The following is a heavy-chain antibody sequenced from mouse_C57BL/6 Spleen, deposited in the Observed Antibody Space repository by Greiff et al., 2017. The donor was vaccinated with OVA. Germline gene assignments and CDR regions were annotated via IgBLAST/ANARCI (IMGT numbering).Heavy chain of an antibody. V-gene: IGHV1-55*01. J-gene: IGHJ1*03. CDR2: IYPGSGST. CDR1: GYTFTSYG. D-gene: IGHD2-4*01. CDR3: ASGGLRRDWDFDV. Sequence: QVQLQQPGAELVKPGASVKLSCKASGYTFTSYGITWVKQRPGQGLVWIGDIYPGSGSTNYNEKFKSKATLTVDTSSSTAYMQLSSLTSEDSAVYYCASGGLRRDWDFDVWGTGTTVTVSS.